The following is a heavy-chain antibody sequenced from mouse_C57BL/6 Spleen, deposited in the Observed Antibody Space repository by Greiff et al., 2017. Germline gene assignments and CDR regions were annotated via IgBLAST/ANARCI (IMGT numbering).Heavy chain of an antibody. D-gene: IGHD1-1*01. J-gene: IGHJ3*01. CDR2: INPSSGYT. Sequence: VKLQQSGAELARPGASVKMSCKASGYTFTSYTMHWVNQRPGQGLEWIGYINPSSGYTKYNQKFKDKATLTADKSSSTAYMQLSSLTSEDSAVYYSEIEKFITTVVDTFAYWGQGTLVTVSA. CDR1: GYTFTSYT. V-gene: IGHV1-4*01. CDR3: EIEKFITTVVDTFAY.